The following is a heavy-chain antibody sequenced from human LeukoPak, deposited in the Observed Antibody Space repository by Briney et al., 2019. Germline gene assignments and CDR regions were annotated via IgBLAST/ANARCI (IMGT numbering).Heavy chain of an antibody. Sequence: SETLSLTCTVSGGSINYYYWSWIRQPPGKGLEYVGYIYYTGRTNYNPALKSRVTIPVDTSKNQFSLNLTSVTTADTAVYYCARAAYSTTWWSHWGQGTLVTVSS. CDR1: GGSINYYY. V-gene: IGHV4-59*01. CDR3: ARAAYSTTWWSH. J-gene: IGHJ4*02. D-gene: IGHD2-2*01. CDR2: IYYTGRT.